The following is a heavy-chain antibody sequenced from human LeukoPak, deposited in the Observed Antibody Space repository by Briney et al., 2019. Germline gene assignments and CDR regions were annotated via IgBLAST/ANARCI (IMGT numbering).Heavy chain of an antibody. J-gene: IGHJ5*02. CDR2: INPNSGGT. V-gene: IGHV1-2*02. Sequence: ASVKVSCKASGDTFSGYYMQGVRQAPGEGLEWMGWINPNSGGTNYAQKFQGRVTMTRDTSISTAYMELSRLRSDDTAVYYCARGLYSSSWYWFDPWGQGTLVTVSS. D-gene: IGHD6-13*01. CDR1: GDTFSGYY. CDR3: ARGLYSSSWYWFDP.